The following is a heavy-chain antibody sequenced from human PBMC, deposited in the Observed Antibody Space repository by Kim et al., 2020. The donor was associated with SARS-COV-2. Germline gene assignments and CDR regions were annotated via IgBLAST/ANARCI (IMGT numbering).Heavy chain of an antibody. D-gene: IGHD3-10*01. Sequence: SETLSLTCAVYGGSFSGYYWSWIRQPPGKGLEWIGEINHSGSTNYNPSLKSRVTISVDTSKNQFSLKLSSVTAADTAVYYCARVGILWFGELSRWFDPWG. CDR2: INHSGST. CDR1: GGSFSGYY. CDR3: ARVGILWFGELSRWFDP. J-gene: IGHJ5*02. V-gene: IGHV4-34*01.